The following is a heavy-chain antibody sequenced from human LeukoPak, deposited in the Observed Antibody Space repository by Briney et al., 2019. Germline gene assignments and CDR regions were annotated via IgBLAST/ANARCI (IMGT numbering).Heavy chain of an antibody. Sequence: SRRSLRLSCAASGFTFSSYGMHWVRQAPGKGLEWVAVISYDGSNKYYADSVKGRSTISRDNSKNTLYLQMNSLRAEDTAVYYCAKDNGSSFDYWGQGTLVTVSS. CDR3: AKDNGSSFDY. J-gene: IGHJ4*02. D-gene: IGHD2-15*01. CDR2: ISYDGSNK. V-gene: IGHV3-30*18. CDR1: GFTFSSYG.